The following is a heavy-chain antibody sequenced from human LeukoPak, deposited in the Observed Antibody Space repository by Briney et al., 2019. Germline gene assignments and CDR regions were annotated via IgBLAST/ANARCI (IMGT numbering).Heavy chain of an antibody. Sequence: GASVKVSCKASGYTFTTYDINGVRQATGQGLEWKGWMNPNSGNTAYAQKFQGRVTMTRNTSISTAYMELSSLRSEDTAGYYCARGPNKSDGGNSGSAWGDPWGQGTLVTVSS. CDR3: ARGPNKSDGGNSGSAWGDP. D-gene: IGHD4-23*01. V-gene: IGHV1-8*01. CDR2: MNPNSGNT. CDR1: GYTFTTYD. J-gene: IGHJ5*02.